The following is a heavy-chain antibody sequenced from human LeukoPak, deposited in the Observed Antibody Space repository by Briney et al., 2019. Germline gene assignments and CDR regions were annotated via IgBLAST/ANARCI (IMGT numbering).Heavy chain of an antibody. CDR2: IYQSGST. Sequence: SETLSLTCTVSGGSISSYYWSWIRQPPGKGLEWIGSIYQSGSTYYNPSLKSRVTISVDTTKNQFSLKLSSVTAADTAVYFCARLAWGRLDYWGQGTLVTVSS. J-gene: IGHJ4*02. CDR1: GGSISSYY. D-gene: IGHD7-27*01. CDR3: ARLAWGRLDY. V-gene: IGHV4-59*08.